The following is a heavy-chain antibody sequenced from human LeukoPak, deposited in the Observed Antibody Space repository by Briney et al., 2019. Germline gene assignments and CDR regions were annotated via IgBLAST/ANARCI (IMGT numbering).Heavy chain of an antibody. Sequence: SVKVSCKASGGTFSIYAISWVRQAPGQGLEWMGGIIPIFGTANYAQTFQGRVTITADESTSTAYMELSSLRSEDTAVYYCARDFSSGLTPGCDYWGQGTLVTVSS. CDR3: ARDFSSGLTPGCDY. V-gene: IGHV1-69*13. J-gene: IGHJ4*02. CDR1: GGTFSIYA. CDR2: IIPIFGTA. D-gene: IGHD6-19*01.